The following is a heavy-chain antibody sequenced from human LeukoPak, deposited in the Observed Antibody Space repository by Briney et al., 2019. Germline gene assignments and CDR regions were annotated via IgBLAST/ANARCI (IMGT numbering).Heavy chain of an antibody. Sequence: GGSLRLSCAASGFTFSSYWMHWVRQAPGKGLVWVSRINSDGSGTSYADSVKGRFTISRDNAKNTLYLQMNSLRAEDTAVYYCARFEYDSSGYYYPDYWGQGTLVTVSS. J-gene: IGHJ4*02. D-gene: IGHD3-22*01. V-gene: IGHV3-74*01. CDR2: INSDGSGT. CDR1: GFTFSSYW. CDR3: ARFEYDSSGYYYPDY.